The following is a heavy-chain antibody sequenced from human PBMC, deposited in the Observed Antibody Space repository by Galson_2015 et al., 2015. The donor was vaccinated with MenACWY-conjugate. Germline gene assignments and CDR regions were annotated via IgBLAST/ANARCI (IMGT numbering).Heavy chain of an antibody. CDR3: ARGHHYYDSSGYYYD. CDR2: INSDGSST. V-gene: IGHV3-74*01. CDR1: GFTFSSYW. J-gene: IGHJ4*02. Sequence: SLRLSCAASGFTFSSYWMHWVRQAPGKGLVWVSRINSDGSSTSYADSVKGRFTISRDNAKNTLYLRMNSLRAEDTAVYYCARGHHYYDSSGYYYDWGQGTLVTVSS. D-gene: IGHD3-22*01.